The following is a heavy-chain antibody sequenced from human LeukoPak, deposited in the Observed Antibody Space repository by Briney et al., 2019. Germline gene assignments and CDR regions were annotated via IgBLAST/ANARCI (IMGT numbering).Heavy chain of an antibody. Sequence: PGGSLRLSCTASGFTFGDYAMTWLRQAPGKGLEWVGFIRSKAYGGTTEHAASVKGRFTISRDDSKGIAYLQMNSLKTEDTAAYYCTRGWGFGKLIRVNPTAFDIWGQGTMVTVSS. D-gene: IGHD3-10*01. J-gene: IGHJ3*02. V-gene: IGHV3-49*03. CDR3: TRGWGFGKLIRVNPTAFDI. CDR2: IRSKAYGGTT. CDR1: GFTFGDYA.